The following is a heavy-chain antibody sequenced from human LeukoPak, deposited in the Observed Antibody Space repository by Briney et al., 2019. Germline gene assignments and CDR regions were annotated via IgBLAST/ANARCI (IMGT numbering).Heavy chain of an antibody. V-gene: IGHV3-9*01. CDR3: AKGDFGVGYGFDY. CDR1: GFTFDDYA. Sequence: GGSLRLSCAASGFTFDDYAMHWVRQAPGKGLEWVSGISWNSGSIGYTDSVKGRFTISRDNAKNSLYLQMNSLRAEDTALYYCAKGDFGVGYGFDYWGQGTLVTVSS. D-gene: IGHD4/OR15-4a*01. J-gene: IGHJ4*02. CDR2: ISWNSGSI.